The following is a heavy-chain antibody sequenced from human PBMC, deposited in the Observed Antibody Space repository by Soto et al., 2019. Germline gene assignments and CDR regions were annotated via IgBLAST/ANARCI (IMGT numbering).Heavy chain of an antibody. Sequence: GGALRLSRAASGFTLSSNYMSWVRQAPGKGLEWVSVIYNGGSTYYADSVKGRFTISRDNSKNTLYLQMNSLRAEDTAVYYCAREIDMVVAYWGQGILVTVSS. CDR3: AREIDMVVAY. V-gene: IGHV3-53*01. J-gene: IGHJ4*02. D-gene: IGHD2-21*01. CDR2: IYNGGST. CDR1: GFTLSSNY.